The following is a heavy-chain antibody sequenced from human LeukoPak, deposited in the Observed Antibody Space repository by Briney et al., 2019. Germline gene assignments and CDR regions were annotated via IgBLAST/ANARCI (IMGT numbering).Heavy chain of an antibody. J-gene: IGHJ6*03. Sequence: PGRSLRLSCAASGFTFDDYAMHWVRQAPGKGLEWVSGISWNSGSIGYADSVKGRFTISRDNAKNSLYLQMNSLRAEATALYYCAKAAVTMVLPYYYMDVWGKGTTVTVSS. V-gene: IGHV3-9*01. CDR1: GFTFDDYA. CDR3: AKAAVTMVLPYYYMDV. D-gene: IGHD3-10*01. CDR2: ISWNSGSI.